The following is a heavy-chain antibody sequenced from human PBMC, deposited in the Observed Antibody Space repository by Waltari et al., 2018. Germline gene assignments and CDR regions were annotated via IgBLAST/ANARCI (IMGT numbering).Heavy chain of an antibody. Sequence: QVQLVQSGAEVKKPGASVKVSCKASGYTFTNFGVNWVRQAPGQGLEWMGWSSPYNGYADYEHPFQGRVTMTPDTSTKTAYLELTSLRSDDTAVYYCARGGGPRTVVALTFDLWGQGTLITVSS. D-gene: IGHD2-15*01. J-gene: IGHJ4*02. CDR3: ARGGGPRTVVALTFDL. CDR1: GYTFTNFG. CDR2: SSPYNGYA. V-gene: IGHV1-18*01.